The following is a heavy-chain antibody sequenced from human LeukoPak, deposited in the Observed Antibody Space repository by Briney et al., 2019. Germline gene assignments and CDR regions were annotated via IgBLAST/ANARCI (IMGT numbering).Heavy chain of an antibody. CDR1: GFTFSSYW. D-gene: IGHD3-9*01. Sequence: GGSLRLSCVASGFTFSSYWMHWVRQDPRKGLVWVSRINGDGRNINYADSVRGRFTSSRDNAKNTLFLQMNTLRVEDTAVYYCTRDLMDYDVSTGLHHYYMDVWGQGTTVTVSS. J-gene: IGHJ6*02. CDR2: INGDGRNI. V-gene: IGHV3-74*01. CDR3: TRDLMDYDVSTGLHHYYMDV.